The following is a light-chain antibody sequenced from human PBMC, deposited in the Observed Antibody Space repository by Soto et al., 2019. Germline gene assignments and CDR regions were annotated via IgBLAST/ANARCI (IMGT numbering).Light chain of an antibody. J-gene: IGLJ2*01. CDR1: SSDIGRYNL. V-gene: IGLV2-23*01. CDR2: EDI. CDR3: CSYAGGASVV. Sequence: QSALTQPASVSGSPGQSITISCTGTSSDIGRYNLVSWYQQHPGKAPKLIIYEDIERPSGVSDRFSGSKSGNTASLTISGLQNEDEADYYSCSYAGGASVVFGGGTKLTVL.